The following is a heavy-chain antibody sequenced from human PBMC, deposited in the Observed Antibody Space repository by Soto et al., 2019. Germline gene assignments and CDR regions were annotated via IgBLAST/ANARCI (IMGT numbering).Heavy chain of an antibody. J-gene: IGHJ4*02. Sequence: PGGSLRLSCAASGFPFSIFGMHWVRQDPGKGLEWAAIIWYDGSNAYYADSVRGRFTISRDNSKNTVYLQMNSLRAEDTAVYYCARDKGSSTVVSGISQEGYFDSWGQGTLVTVSS. CDR1: GFPFSIFG. CDR3: ARDKGSSTVVSGISQEGYFDS. V-gene: IGHV3-33*01. CDR2: IWYDGSNA. D-gene: IGHD6-19*01.